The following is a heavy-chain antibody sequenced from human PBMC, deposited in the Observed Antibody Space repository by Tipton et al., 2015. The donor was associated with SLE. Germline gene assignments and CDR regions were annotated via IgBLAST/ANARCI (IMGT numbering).Heavy chain of an antibody. J-gene: IGHJ3*01. CDR1: GYSFSTYG. D-gene: IGHD4-17*01. CDR3: ARVRDFVHYDIAVGV. V-gene: IGHV5-51*03. Sequence: VQLVQSGAEVKKPGESLKISCKGSGYSFSTYGIGWVRQMPGKGLEWMGIIYPRDSDSRYSPSFRGQVTISADQSISTAYLQWGSLKASDSAIYYCARVRDFVHYDIAVGVWGQGTMVTVSS. CDR2: IYPRDSDS.